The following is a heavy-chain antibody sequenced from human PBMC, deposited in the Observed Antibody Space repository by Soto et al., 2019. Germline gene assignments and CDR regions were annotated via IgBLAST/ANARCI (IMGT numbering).Heavy chain of an antibody. CDR3: ASGASSGRQMPPYYYYYYGMDV. CDR2: IYSGGST. CDR1: GFTVSSNY. Sequence: GGSLRLSCAASGFTVSSNYMSWVRQSPGKGLEWVSVIYSGGSTYYADSVKGRFTISRDNSKNTPYLQMNSLRAEDTAVYYCASGASSGRQMPPYYYYYYGMDVWGQGTTVTVSS. J-gene: IGHJ6*02. D-gene: IGHD3-22*01. V-gene: IGHV3-53*01.